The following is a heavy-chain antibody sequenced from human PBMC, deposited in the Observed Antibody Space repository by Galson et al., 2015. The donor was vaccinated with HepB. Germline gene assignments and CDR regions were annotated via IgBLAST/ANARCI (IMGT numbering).Heavy chain of an antibody. CDR3: AKDWMYSSSSNMYYFDF. D-gene: IGHD2-2*01. CDR1: GFSFSNYG. CDR2: ISYDGSNQ. V-gene: IGHV3-30*18. Sequence: SLRLSCAASGFSFSNYGAHWVRQAPGKGLQWVALISYDGSNQYYADSVKGRFTISRDNSENTLYLQMNSLRVEDTAVYYCAKDWMYSSSSNMYYFDFWGQGTLVTVSS. J-gene: IGHJ4*02.